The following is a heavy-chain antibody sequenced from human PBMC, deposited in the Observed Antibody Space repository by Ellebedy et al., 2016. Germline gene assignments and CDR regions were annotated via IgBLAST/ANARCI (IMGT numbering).Heavy chain of an antibody. V-gene: IGHV1-69*05. J-gene: IGHJ5*02. CDR3: AREGYCSGGSCYT. CDR1: GGTFSSYA. Sequence: SVKVSXXASGGTFSSYAISWVRQAPGQGLEWMGGIIPIFGTANYAQKFQGRVTMTRDTSTSTVYMELSSLRSEDTAVYYCAREGYCSGGSCYTWGQGTLVTVSS. D-gene: IGHD2-15*01. CDR2: IIPIFGTA.